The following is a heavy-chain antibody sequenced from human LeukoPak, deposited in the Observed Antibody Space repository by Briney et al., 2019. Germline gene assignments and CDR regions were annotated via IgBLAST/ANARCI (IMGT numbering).Heavy chain of an antibody. D-gene: IGHD3-16*01. V-gene: IGHV4-4*07. CDR3: ATGGETPSGFDY. CDR1: GGSISSYY. J-gene: IGHJ4*02. CDR2: IYTSGNT. Sequence: MASETLSLTCTVSGGSISSYYWSWIRQPAGKGLEWIGRIYTSGNTNYNPSLKSRVTMSVDTSKNQFSLKLSSVTAADTAVYYCATGGETPSGFDYWGQGTLVTVSS.